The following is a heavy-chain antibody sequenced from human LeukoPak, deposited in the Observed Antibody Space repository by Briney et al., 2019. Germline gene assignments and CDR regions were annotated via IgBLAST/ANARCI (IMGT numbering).Heavy chain of an antibody. CDR2: IKGDGNDR. D-gene: IGHD2-8*01. J-gene: IGHJ4*02. CDR3: LRDYLGV. V-gene: IGHV3-7*01. CDR1: GFTFSNYA. Sequence: GGSLRLSCAASGFTFSNYAMNWVRQAPGKGLEWVANIKGDGNDRNYVDSVKGRFTISRDNAKNSLFLQMNSLRAEDTALYYCLRDYLGVWGQGALVIVSS.